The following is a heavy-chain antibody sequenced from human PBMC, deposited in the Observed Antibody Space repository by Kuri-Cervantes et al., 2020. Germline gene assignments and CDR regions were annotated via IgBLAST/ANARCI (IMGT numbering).Heavy chain of an antibody. CDR1: GFTFSSYA. CDR2: ISGSGGST. CDR3: ARGTECNGGSCANDAFDI. D-gene: IGHD2-15*01. V-gene: IGHV3-23*01. J-gene: IGHJ3*02. Sequence: GGSLRLSCAASGFTFSSYAMSWVRQAPGKGLEWVSAISGSGGSTYYADSVKGRFTISRDNSKNTLYLQMNSLRAEDTAVYYCARGTECNGGSCANDAFDIWGQGTMVTVSS.